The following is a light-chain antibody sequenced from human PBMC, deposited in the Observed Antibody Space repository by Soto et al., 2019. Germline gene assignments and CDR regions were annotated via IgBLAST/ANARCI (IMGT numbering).Light chain of an antibody. CDR1: QSVRSH. J-gene: IGKJ1*01. CDR2: GAS. Sequence: EIVMTQCAATLDAAPGERATLSCRASQSVRSHFAWYQQKPGQAPRLLIYGASTRATGIPARFSGSGSGTGFTLSIGSLQSEDFAVYYCQQYNDWPPTFGQGTKVDIK. V-gene: IGKV3-15*01. CDR3: QQYNDWPPT.